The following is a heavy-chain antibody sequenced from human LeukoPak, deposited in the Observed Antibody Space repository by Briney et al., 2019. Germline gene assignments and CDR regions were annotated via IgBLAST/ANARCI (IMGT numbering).Heavy chain of an antibody. CDR2: IYSGGST. J-gene: IGHJ3*02. V-gene: IGHV3-66*01. CDR3: ASLRALGLDI. Sequence: GGSLRLSCAASGFTVSSKDMNWVRQAPGKGLEWVSVIYSGGSTHYADSVKDRFSISRDSSKNTLYLQMNSLRAEDTAVYYCASLRALGLDIWGQGTMVTVSS. CDR1: GFTVSSKD.